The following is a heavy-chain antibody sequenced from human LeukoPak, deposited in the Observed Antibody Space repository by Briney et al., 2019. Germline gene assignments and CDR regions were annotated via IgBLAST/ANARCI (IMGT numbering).Heavy chain of an antibody. CDR3: AQDFYGSGSYDY. CDR1: GFAVSSNY. D-gene: IGHD3-10*01. CDR2: IYSGGST. V-gene: IGHV3-66*01. Sequence: PGGSPRLSCAASGFAVSSNYMSWVRQAPGRGLEWVSVIYSGGSTYYADSVKGRFTISRDNSKNTLYLQMNSLRAEDTAVYYCAQDFYGSGSYDYWGQGTLVTVSS. J-gene: IGHJ4*02.